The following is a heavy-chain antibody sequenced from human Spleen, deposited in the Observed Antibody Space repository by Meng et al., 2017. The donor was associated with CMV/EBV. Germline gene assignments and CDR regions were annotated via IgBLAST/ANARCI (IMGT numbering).Heavy chain of an antibody. V-gene: IGHV3-23*01. Sequence: GESLKISCAASGFTFSDYYMSWIRQAPGKGLEWVSGIRGSGGSTHYADSVKGRFTISRDNSKNTLYLQMNSLRAEDTAVYYCAKALDFFPNYYYYGMDVWGQGTTVTVSS. CDR2: IRGSGGST. CDR3: AKALDFFPNYYYYGMDV. D-gene: IGHD3-3*01. J-gene: IGHJ6*02. CDR1: GFTFSDYY.